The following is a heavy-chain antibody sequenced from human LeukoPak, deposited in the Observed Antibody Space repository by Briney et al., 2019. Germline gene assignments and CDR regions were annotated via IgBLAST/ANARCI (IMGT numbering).Heavy chain of an antibody. D-gene: IGHD3-3*01. CDR2: INPKSGGT. V-gene: IGHV1-2*02. CDR3: ARQFGITIFGVVIMGFDY. Sequence: WASVKVSCKASGYTFTDYYMHWVRQAPGQGLEWMGWINPKSGGTNYAQKFRGRVTMTRDTSISTAYMDLSRLRSDDTAVYYCARQFGITIFGVVIMGFDYWGQGTLVTVSS. CDR1: GYTFTDYY. J-gene: IGHJ4*02.